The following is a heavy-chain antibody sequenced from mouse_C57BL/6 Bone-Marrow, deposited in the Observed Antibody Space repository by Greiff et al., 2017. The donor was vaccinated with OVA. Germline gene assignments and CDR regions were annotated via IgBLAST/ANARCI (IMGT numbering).Heavy chain of an antibody. V-gene: IGHV1-64*01. CDR3: ARWGYYGSPPWFAY. J-gene: IGHJ3*01. CDR1: GYTFTSYW. CDR2: IHPNSGST. Sequence: VQLQQPGAELVKPGASVKLSCKASGYTFTSYWMHWVKQRPGQGLEWIGMIHPNSGSTNYNEKFKSKATLTVDKSSSTAYMQLSSLTSEDSAVYYCARWGYYGSPPWFAYWGQGTLVTVSA. D-gene: IGHD1-1*01.